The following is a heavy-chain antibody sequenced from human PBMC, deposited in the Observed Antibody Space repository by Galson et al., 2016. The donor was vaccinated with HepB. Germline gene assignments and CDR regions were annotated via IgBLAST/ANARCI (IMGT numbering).Heavy chain of an antibody. CDR1: GYTFTGYY. CDR3: ARGDNGWLQPFDD. J-gene: IGHJ4*02. Sequence: SVKASCKASGYTFTGYYMHWVRQAPGQGLEWMGWINPNSGGTNYAQKFQGWVTMTRDTSISTAYMELSRLRSDDTSVYYCARGDNGWLQPFDDWGQGTLVTVSS. V-gene: IGHV1-2*04. D-gene: IGHD5-24*01. CDR2: INPNSGGT.